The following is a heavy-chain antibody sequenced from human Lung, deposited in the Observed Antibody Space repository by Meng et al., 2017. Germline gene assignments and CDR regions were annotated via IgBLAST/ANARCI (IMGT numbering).Heavy chain of an antibody. CDR3: ARGDQPWPHRFDP. CDR1: GYTFTNYA. D-gene: IGHD6-19*01. CDR2: ITVGNGNT. V-gene: IGHV1-3*01. Sequence: QVQLVQSGAAVKTLGASVRLSCMASGYTFTNYAIHWVRQAPGQRLEWMGWITVGNGNTKYSQKFQGRVTIIRDTSASTVYMELSSLRSEDTAVYYCARGDQPWPHRFDPWGQGTLVTVSS. J-gene: IGHJ5*02.